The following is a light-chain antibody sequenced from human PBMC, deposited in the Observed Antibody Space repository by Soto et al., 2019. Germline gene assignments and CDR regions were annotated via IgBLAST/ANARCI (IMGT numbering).Light chain of an antibody. J-gene: IGKJ1*01. V-gene: IGKV1-6*01. CDR1: QGIRND. Sequence: IQMTQSQSSVSASVGDRVTITGRASQGIRNDLGWYQQKPGKAPKLLISAASSLQIGVPSRFSGSGSGTEFTLTIISLQAEDFATYYCLQDYFYPRTFGQVTNVDIK. CDR3: LQDYFYPRT. CDR2: AAS.